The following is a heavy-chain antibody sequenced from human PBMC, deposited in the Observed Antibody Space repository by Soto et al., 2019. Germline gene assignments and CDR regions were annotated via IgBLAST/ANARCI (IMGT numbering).Heavy chain of an antibody. CDR3: ARDCSSTSCYEPGDYYYMDV. CDR2: IIPILGIA. J-gene: IGHJ6*03. CDR1: GGTFSSYT. V-gene: IGHV1-69*08. Sequence: QVQLVQSGAEVKKPGSSVKVSCKASGGTFSSYTISWVRQAPGQGLEWMGRIIPILGIANYAQKFQGRVTITADKSTSTAYMALSSLRSEDTAVYYCARDCSSTSCYEPGDYYYMDVWGKGTTLTVSS. D-gene: IGHD2-2*01.